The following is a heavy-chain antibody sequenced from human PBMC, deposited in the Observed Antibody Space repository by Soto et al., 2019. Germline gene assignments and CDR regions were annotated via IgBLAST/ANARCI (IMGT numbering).Heavy chain of an antibody. CDR1: GVSITRSSYS. J-gene: IGHJ4*02. Sequence: PSETRSLTCPVSGVSITRSSYSWDWFRQSPGKGLEWIGNAHHHSGNSYYNPSLTSVFSISMDTSANQFSLNVKSVTASDTAIYYCVRLRGSGYPAYFDSWGQGTLVTVSS. CDR2: AHHHSGNS. D-gene: IGHD3-3*01. V-gene: IGHV4-39*01. CDR3: VRLRGSGYPAYFDS.